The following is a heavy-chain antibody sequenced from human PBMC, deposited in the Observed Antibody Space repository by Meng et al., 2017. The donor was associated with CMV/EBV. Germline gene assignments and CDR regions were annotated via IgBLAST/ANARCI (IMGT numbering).Heavy chain of an antibody. CDR2: ISYDGSNK. D-gene: IGHD2-21*01. Sequence: GGSLRLSCEASGFIFSSYGMHWVRQAPGKGLEWVAVISYDGSNKYYADSVKGRFTISRDNSKNTLYLQMNSLRAEDTAVYYCAREPTEHIVVVIAILTYGMDVWGQGTTVTVSS. V-gene: IGHV3-30*19. CDR3: AREPTEHIVVVIAILTYGMDV. J-gene: IGHJ6*02. CDR1: GFIFSSYG.